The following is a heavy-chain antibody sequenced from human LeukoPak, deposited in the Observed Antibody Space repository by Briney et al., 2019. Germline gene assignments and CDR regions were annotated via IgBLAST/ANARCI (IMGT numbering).Heavy chain of an antibody. D-gene: IGHD2-21*01. Sequence: PSETLSLTCAVYGGSFTGYYWSWIRQPPGKGLEWIGEINHSGSTNYNPSLKSRVTISADTSKNQFSLKLSSVTAADTAVYYCARAHMSYDFDIWGQGTMVTVSS. CDR2: INHSGST. J-gene: IGHJ3*02. CDR3: ARAHMSYDFDI. CDR1: GGSFTGYY. V-gene: IGHV4-34*01.